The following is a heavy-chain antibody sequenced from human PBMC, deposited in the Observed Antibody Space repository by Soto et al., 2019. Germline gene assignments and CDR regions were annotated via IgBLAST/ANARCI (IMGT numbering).Heavy chain of an antibody. J-gene: IGHJ6*01. CDR1: GYTFTSYY. V-gene: IGHV1-46*01. Sequence: GSSVKVCCKASGYTFTSYYMHWVRQAPGQGLEWMGIINPSGGSTSYAQKFQGRVTMTRDTSASTVYMELSSLRSEDTAVYYCASEVAVAGNEKSDYYYYYGIEVWG. CDR2: INPSGGST. CDR3: ASEVAVAGNEKSDYYYYYGIEV. D-gene: IGHD6-19*01.